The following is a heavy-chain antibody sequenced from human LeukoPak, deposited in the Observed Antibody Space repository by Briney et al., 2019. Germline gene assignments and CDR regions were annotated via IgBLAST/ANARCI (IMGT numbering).Heavy chain of an antibody. CDR3: ARSQWLYLSEDY. D-gene: IGHD6-19*01. CDR1: GYTFTSYG. Sequence: ASVKVSCKASGYTFTSYGISWVRQAPGQGLERMGWISAYNGNTNYAQKLQGSVTMTTDTSTSTAYMELRSLRSDDTAVYYRARSQWLYLSEDYWGQGTLVTVSS. CDR2: ISAYNGNT. J-gene: IGHJ4*02. V-gene: IGHV1-18*01.